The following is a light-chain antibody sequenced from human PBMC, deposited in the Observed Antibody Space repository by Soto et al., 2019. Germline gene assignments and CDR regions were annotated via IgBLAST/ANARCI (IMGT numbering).Light chain of an antibody. V-gene: IGKV3-15*01. CDR3: QQYNNWLQT. CDR2: GVS. J-gene: IGKJ1*01. Sequence: DIVMTQSPATLSVSPGEGATLSCRASQSVGSNLAWYQQKPAQAPRLLIYGVSTRATGTPARFSGSGSGTEFTLTTSSVQSEDFAVYYCQQYNNWLQTFGQGTKVEIK. CDR1: QSVGSN.